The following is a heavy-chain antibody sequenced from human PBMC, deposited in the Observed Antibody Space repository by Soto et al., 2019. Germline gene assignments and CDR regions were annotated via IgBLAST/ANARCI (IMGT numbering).Heavy chain of an antibody. J-gene: IGHJ6*02. V-gene: IGHV5-51*01. CDR3: ARHSLIVSPLSVLDV. CDR1: GYIFNNHW. D-gene: IGHD1-26*01. Sequence: GESLKISCNASGYIFNNHWIGLVLQMPGKGLEWMGIIFPSDSDTRYSPSFQGQVTISADKSITTAYLQWSSLKASDTAKYYCARHSLIVSPLSVLDVWGQGTTVTSP. CDR2: IFPSDSDT.